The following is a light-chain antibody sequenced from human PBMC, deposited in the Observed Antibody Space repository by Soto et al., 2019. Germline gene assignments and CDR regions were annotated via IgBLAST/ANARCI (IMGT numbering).Light chain of an antibody. J-gene: IGKJ1*01. CDR2: AAS. CDR3: LQDYNYPWT. V-gene: IGKV1-6*01. Sequence: AIQLTQSPSSLSASVGDRVTTTCRASQGIRNDVSWYQHKPGKAPKFLIFAASNLQSGVPSRFSGSGSGTDFTLTITSLQPEDFATYYCLQDYNYPWTFGQGTKVEIK. CDR1: QGIRND.